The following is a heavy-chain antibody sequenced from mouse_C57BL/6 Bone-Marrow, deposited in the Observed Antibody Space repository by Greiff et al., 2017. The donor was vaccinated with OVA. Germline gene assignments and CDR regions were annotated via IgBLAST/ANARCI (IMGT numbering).Heavy chain of an antibody. CDR1: GYTFTDYY. CDR3: ARPYYYYGSSYVHPYYFDY. CDR2: INPNNGGT. Sequence: EVQLQQSGPELVKPGASVKISCKASGYTFTDYYMNWVKQSHGKSLEWIGDINPNNGGTSYNQKFKGKATLTVDKSSSTAYMELRSLTSEDSAVYYCARPYYYYGSSYVHPYYFDYWGQGTTLTVSS. V-gene: IGHV1-26*01. D-gene: IGHD1-1*01. J-gene: IGHJ2*01.